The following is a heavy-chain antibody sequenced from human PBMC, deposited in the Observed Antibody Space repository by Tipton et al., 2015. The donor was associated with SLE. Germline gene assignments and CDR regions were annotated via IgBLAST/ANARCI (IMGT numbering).Heavy chain of an antibody. CDR2: IYTSGTT. V-gene: IGHV4-61*09. Sequence: TLSLTCTVSGGSISSGSYYWSWIRQPAGKGLEWIGYIYTSGTTNHNPSLKSRVTISVDTSKNQFSLKLTYVTAADTAVYYCARGHDTAMAFDYWGQGTLVTVSS. D-gene: IGHD5-18*01. J-gene: IGHJ4*02. CDR1: GGSISSGSYY. CDR3: ARGHDTAMAFDY.